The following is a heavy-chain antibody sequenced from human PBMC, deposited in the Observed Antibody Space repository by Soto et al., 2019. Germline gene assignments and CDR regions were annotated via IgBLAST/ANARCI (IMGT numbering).Heavy chain of an antibody. J-gene: IGHJ4*02. CDR3: ATQDEVEMATIYYFDY. CDR1: GGTFSSYA. CDR2: IIPIFGTA. Sequence: SVKVSCKASGGTFSSYAISWVRQAPGQGLEWMGGIIPIFGTANYAQKFQGRVTITADESTSTAYMELSSLRSEDTAVYYCATQDEVEMATIYYFDYWGQGTLVTVSS. D-gene: IGHD5-12*01. V-gene: IGHV1-69*13.